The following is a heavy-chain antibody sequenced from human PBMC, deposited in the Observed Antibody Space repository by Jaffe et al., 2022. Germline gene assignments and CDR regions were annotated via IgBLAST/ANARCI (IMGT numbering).Heavy chain of an antibody. D-gene: IGHD6-19*01. CDR3: ARQLAVASTAYYFDY. Sequence: QLQLQESGPGLVKPSETLSLTCTVSGGSIRSSSYYWGWIRQPPGKGLEWIGSMYYSGSTYYNPSLKSRVTISIDTSKNQFSLKVSSVTAADTAVYYCARQLAVASTAYYFDYWGQGTLVTVSS. J-gene: IGHJ4*02. CDR2: MYYSGST. V-gene: IGHV4-39*01. CDR1: GGSIRSSSYY.